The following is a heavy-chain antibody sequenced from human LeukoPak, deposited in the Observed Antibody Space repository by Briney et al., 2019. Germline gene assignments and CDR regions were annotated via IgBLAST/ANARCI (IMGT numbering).Heavy chain of an antibody. CDR1: GGSISSGGYY. D-gene: IGHD5-24*01. CDR3: AREGSGHRWDY. CDR2: IYYSGST. V-gene: IGHV4-31*03. Sequence: PSETLSLTCTVSGGSISSGGYYWSWIRQHPGTGLEWIGYIYYSGSTYYNPSLKSRVTISVDTSKNQFSLKLSSVTAADTAVYYCAREGSGHRWDYWGQGTLVTVSS. J-gene: IGHJ4*02.